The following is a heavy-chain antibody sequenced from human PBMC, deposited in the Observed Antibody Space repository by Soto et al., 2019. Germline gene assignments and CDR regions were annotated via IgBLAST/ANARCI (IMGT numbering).Heavy chain of an antibody. J-gene: IGHJ4*02. CDR3: ARGLFDTAMVPPVDY. CDR2: IWYDGSNK. D-gene: IGHD5-18*01. V-gene: IGHV3-33*01. CDR1: GFTFSSYG. Sequence: QVQLVESGGGVVQPGRSLRLSCAASGFTFSSYGMHWVRQAPGKGLEWVAVIWYDGSNKYYADSVKGRFTISRDNYKNTLYLQMNSLRAEDTAVYYCARGLFDTAMVPPVDYWGQGTLVTVSS.